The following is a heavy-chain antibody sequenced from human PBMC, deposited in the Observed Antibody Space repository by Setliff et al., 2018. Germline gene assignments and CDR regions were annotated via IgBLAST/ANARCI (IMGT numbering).Heavy chain of an antibody. J-gene: IGHJ4*02. CDR1: GYTFTTVTTFG. D-gene: IGHD6-19*01. CDR2: SSTDNGNT. V-gene: IGHV1-18*01. CDR3: AAGLTYSSGGLRFDY. Sequence: ASVKVSCKASGYTFTTVTTFGISWVRQAPGQGLEWMGWSSTDNGNTHYGQRFKGRVTMTTDTSTSTAYMELGSLRSDDGAVYYCAAGLTYSSGGLRFDYWGQGTRVTVSS.